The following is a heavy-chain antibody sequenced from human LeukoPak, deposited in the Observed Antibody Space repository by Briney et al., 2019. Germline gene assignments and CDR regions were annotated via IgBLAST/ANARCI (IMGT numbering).Heavy chain of an antibody. V-gene: IGHV3-7*01. CDR2: IKQDGSEK. J-gene: IGHJ5*02. CDR1: GFTFSSYW. D-gene: IGHD2-21*01. Sequence: PGGSLRLSCAASGFTFSSYWMSWVRQAPGKGLEWVANIKQDGSEKYYVDSVKGRFTISRDNDKNSLYLQMNSLRAEDTAVYYCARDHEGVVVRDNWFDPWGQGTLVTVSS. CDR3: ARDHEGVVVRDNWFDP.